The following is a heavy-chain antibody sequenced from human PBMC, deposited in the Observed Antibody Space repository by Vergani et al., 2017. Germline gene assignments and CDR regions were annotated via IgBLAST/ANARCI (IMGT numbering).Heavy chain of an antibody. Sequence: PASGFTFSSYAMHWVRPAPGKGLEWVAVISYDGSNKYYADSVKGRFTISRDNSKNTLYLQMNSLRAEDTAVYYCARDGEVRGVIISLLFDFWGQGTLVTVSS. D-gene: IGHD3-10*01. CDR1: GFTFSSYA. CDR2: ISYDGSNK. CDR3: ARDGEVRGVIISLLFDF. J-gene: IGHJ4*02. V-gene: IGHV3-30-3*01.